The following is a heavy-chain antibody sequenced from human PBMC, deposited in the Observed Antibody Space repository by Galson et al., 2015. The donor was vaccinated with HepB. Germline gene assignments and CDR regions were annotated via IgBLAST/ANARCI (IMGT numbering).Heavy chain of an antibody. CDR2: IKQDGSEK. Sequence: SLRLSCAASGFTFSSYWMSWVRQAPGKGLEWVANIKQDGSEKYYVDSVKGRFTISRDNAKNSLYLQMNSLRAEDTAVYYCARVPVLGFYYFDYWGQGTLVTVSS. CDR1: GFTFSSYW. CDR3: ARVPVLGFYYFDY. J-gene: IGHJ4*02. V-gene: IGHV3-7*03. D-gene: IGHD4/OR15-4a*01.